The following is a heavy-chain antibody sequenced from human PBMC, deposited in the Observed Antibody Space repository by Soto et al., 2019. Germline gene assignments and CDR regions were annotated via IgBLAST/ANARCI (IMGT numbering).Heavy chain of an antibody. Sequence: PGGSLRLSCAASGFTLSSYAMNWVRQAPGKGLEWVALISHDGINKYYADSVRGRFTISRDSSTNTLYLQMNSLRAADTAVYYCGRCTSTSCHLGSDYWGQGTLVTVSS. V-gene: IGHV3-30-3*01. CDR1: GFTLSSYA. D-gene: IGHD2-2*01. CDR3: GRCTSTSCHLGSDY. J-gene: IGHJ4*02. CDR2: ISHDGINK.